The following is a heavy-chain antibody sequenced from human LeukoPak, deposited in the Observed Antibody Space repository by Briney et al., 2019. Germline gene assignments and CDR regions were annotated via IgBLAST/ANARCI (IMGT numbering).Heavy chain of an antibody. D-gene: IGHD3-22*01. V-gene: IGHV4-59*01. CDR3: ARGDLYYYDSSGYPLAFDI. CDR1: GGSISSYY. CDR2: IYYSGST. J-gene: IGHJ3*02. Sequence: KPSETLSLTCTVSGGSISSYYWSWIRQPPGKGLEWIGYIYYSGSTNYIPSLKSRVTISVDTSKNQFSLKLSSVTAADTAVYYCARGDLYYYDSSGYPLAFDIWGQGTMVTVSS.